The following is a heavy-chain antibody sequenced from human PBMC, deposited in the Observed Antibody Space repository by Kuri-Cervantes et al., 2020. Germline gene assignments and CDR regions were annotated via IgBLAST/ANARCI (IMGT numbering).Heavy chain of an antibody. V-gene: IGHV4-39*01. D-gene: IGHD1-26*01. CDR3: ARKLIVGSRDFDY. J-gene: IGHJ4*02. CDR1: GGSISSSSYY. CDR2: IYYSGST. Sequence: GSLRLSCTASGGSISSSSYYWGWIRQPPGKGLEWIGSIYYSGSTYYNPSLKSRVTISVDTSKNQFSLKLSSVTAADTAVYYCARKLIVGSRDFDYWGQGTLVTVSS.